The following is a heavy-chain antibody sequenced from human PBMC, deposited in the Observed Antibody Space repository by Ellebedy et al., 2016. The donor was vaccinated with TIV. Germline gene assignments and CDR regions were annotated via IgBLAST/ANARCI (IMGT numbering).Heavy chain of an antibody. CDR1: GVTFKKYA. D-gene: IGHD2-21*02. CDR3: ARDGACGGDCYGDNY. CDR2: IIPILGKA. J-gene: IGHJ4*02. V-gene: IGHV1-69*10. Sequence: AASVKVSCKASGVTFKKYAISWVRQAPGQGLEWMGGIIPILGKANYAQKFQGGVTITADEDTSTVYMEMRSLRSDDTAVYYCARDGACGGDCYGDNYWGQGSLVTVSS.